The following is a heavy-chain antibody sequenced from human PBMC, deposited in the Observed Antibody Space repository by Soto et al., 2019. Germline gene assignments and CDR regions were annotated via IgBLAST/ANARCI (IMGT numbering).Heavy chain of an antibody. Sequence: GGSLRLSCAASGFTFDNCAMNWVRQAPGKGLEWILGISGSGGSTYYADSVKGRFTISRDNSKNTVYLQMNSLRADDTAVYYCSKGKTSGWYYFDFWGQGTLVTVSS. CDR1: GFTFDNCA. D-gene: IGHD6-19*01. V-gene: IGHV3-23*01. J-gene: IGHJ4*02. CDR3: SKGKTSGWYYFDF. CDR2: ISGSGGST.